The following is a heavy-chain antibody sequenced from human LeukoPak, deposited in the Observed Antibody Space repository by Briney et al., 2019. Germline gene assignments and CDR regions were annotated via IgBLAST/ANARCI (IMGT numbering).Heavy chain of an antibody. CDR2: INPNSGGT. CDR1: GYTFTGYY. D-gene: IGHD3-3*01. Sequence: ASVKVSCKASGYTFTGYYMHWVRQAPGQGLEWMGRINPNSGGTNYAQKFQGRVTMTRDTSISTAYMELSRLRSDDTAVYYCARDTEWMSWFDPWGQGTLVTVSS. CDR3: ARDTEWMSWFDP. J-gene: IGHJ5*02. V-gene: IGHV1-2*06.